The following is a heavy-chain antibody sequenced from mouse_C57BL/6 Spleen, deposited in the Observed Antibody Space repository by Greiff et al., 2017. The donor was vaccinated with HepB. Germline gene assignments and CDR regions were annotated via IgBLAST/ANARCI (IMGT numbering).Heavy chain of an antibody. CDR1: GYAFSSSW. CDR3: AISTFFAY. V-gene: IGHV1-82*01. Sequence: LQESGPELVKPGASVKISCKASGYAFSSSWMNWVKQRPGKGLEWIGRIYPGDGDTNYNGKFKGKATLTADKSSSTAYMQLSSLTSEDSAVYFCAISTFFAYWGQGTLVTVSA. CDR2: IYPGDGDT. D-gene: IGHD5-5*01. J-gene: IGHJ3*01.